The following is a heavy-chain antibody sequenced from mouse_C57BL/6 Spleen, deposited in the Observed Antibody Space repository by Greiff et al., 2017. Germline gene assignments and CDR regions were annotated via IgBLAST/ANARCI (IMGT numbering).Heavy chain of an antibody. J-gene: IGHJ2*01. Sequence: QVQLQQSGPELVQPGASVKISCKASGYAFSSSWMNWVKQRPGTGLEWIGRIYPGDGDTNYNGKFKGKATLTADKSSSTAYMQLSSLTSEDSAVYFCARELYYGKKNFDYWGQGTTLTVSS. V-gene: IGHV1-82*01. CDR1: GYAFSSSW. CDR2: IYPGDGDT. D-gene: IGHD2-1*01. CDR3: ARELYYGKKNFDY.